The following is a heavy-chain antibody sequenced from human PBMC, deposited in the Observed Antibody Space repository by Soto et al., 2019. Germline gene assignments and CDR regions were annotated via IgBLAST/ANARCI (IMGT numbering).Heavy chain of an antibody. CDR3: ARDRCYDGTCYSASDS. CDR1: GFSFSTYN. D-gene: IGHD2-15*01. CDR2: ISTTSFTI. Sequence: LRLSCAASGFSFSTYNMDWVRQAPGKGPEWIAYISTTSFTIYYAESVKGRFTISRDNDRNSLYLEMNSLRDEDTAVYYCARDRCYDGTCYSASDSWGQGTLVTVSS. V-gene: IGHV3-48*02. J-gene: IGHJ5*01.